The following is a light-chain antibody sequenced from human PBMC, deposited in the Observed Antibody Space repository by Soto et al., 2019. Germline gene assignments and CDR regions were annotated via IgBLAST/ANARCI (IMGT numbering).Light chain of an antibody. J-gene: IGKJ5*01. CDR3: QQRSNWPIT. V-gene: IGKV3-15*01. CDR1: ESVSSN. CDR2: GAS. Sequence: EGVMTQSPTTLSVSPGQRPTLCCRASESVSSNLAWYQQRPGQAPRIVIYGASTRATGIPARLSGSVSGTEFTLTISSLESQDFAVYYCQQRSNWPITFGQGTRLEIK.